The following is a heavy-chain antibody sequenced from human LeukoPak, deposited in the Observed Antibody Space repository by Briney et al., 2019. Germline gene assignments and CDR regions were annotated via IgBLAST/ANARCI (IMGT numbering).Heavy chain of an antibody. Sequence: ASVKVSCKASGYTFTSYYMHWVRQAPGQGLEWMGIINPSCGSTSYAQKFQGRVTMTRDTSTSTVYMELSSLRSEDTAVYSCARGGNYYDSSGYYAQWGQGTLVTVSS. V-gene: IGHV1-46*01. D-gene: IGHD3-22*01. CDR3: ARGGNYYDSSGYYAQ. CDR2: INPSCGST. CDR1: GYTFTSYY. J-gene: IGHJ4*02.